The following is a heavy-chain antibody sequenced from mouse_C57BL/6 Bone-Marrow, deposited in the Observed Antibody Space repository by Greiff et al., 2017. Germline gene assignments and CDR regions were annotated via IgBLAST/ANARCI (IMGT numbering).Heavy chain of an antibody. J-gene: IGHJ4*01. D-gene: IGHD2-3*01. CDR2: INPGSGGT. CDR1: GYAFTNYL. Sequence: VQLQQSGAELVRPGTSVKVSCKASGYAFTNYLIEWVKQRPGQGLEWIGVINPGSGGTNYNEKFKGKATLTADKSSSTAYMMLSSLPSEDSAVYFCASLYDHLCAIYYWGQGTSVTVSS. V-gene: IGHV1-54*01. CDR3: ASLYDHLCAIYY.